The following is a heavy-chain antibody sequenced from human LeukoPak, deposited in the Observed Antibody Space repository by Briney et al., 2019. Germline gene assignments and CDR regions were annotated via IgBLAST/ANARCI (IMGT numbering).Heavy chain of an antibody. J-gene: IGHJ5*02. CDR1: GGTFSSYA. CDR3: AREIYGSGSYYLYNWFDP. CDR2: IIPIFGTA. V-gene: IGHV1-69*13. D-gene: IGHD3-10*01. Sequence: SVKVSCKASGGTFSSYAISWVRQAPGQGLEWMGGIIPIFGTANYAQKFQGRVTITADESTSTAYMELSSLRSEDTAVYYCAREIYGSGSYYLYNWFDPWGQGTLVTVSS.